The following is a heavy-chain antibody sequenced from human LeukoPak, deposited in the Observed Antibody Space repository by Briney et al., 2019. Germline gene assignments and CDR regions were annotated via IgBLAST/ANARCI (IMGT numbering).Heavy chain of an antibody. V-gene: IGHV3-23*01. D-gene: IGHD3-10*01. CDR1: GFSFSSHG. CDR3: AKFGSRLRSYYYYMDV. CDR2: IIGGAGGT. J-gene: IGHJ6*03. Sequence: GGSLRLSCAASGFSFSSHGMSWVRQAPGKGLEWVSGIIGGAGGTYYADSVKGRFTISRDNAKNTLYLQMNSLRAEDTAVYYCAKFGSRLRSYYYYMDVWGKGTTVTISS.